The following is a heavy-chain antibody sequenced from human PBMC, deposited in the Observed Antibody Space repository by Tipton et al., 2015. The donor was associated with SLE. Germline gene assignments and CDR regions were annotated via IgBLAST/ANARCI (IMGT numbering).Heavy chain of an antibody. V-gene: IGHV4-61*10. CDR3: GTIDYTTSPDIH. J-gene: IGHJ4*02. CDR2: IYYSGST. CDR1: GGSISSGGYY. Sequence: TLSLTCSVSGGSISSGGYYWSWIRQPAGKGLEWIGYIYYSGSTNYNPSLKSRVTISVDTSKNQFSLKLSSVTAADTAVYYCGTIDYTTSPDIHWGQGTLVTV. D-gene: IGHD2-2*02.